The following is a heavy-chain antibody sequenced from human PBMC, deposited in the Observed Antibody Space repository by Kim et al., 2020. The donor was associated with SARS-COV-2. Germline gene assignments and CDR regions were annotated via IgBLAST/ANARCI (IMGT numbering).Heavy chain of an antibody. CDR3: AGPWFGELIDY. D-gene: IGHD3-10*01. V-gene: IGHV3-30-3*01. J-gene: IGHJ4*02. CDR2: ISYDGSNK. CDR1: GFTFSSYA. Sequence: GGSLRLSCAASGFTFSSYAMHWVRQAPGKGLEWVAVISYDGSNKYYADSVKGRFTISRDNSKNTLYLQMNSLRAEDTAVYYCAGPWFGELIDYWGQGTLVTVSS.